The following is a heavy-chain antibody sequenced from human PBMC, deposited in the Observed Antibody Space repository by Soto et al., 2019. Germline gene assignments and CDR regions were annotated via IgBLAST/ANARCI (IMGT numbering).Heavy chain of an antibody. CDR3: AKNLQPSIVVVPTALDY. CDR1: GFTFSSYA. J-gene: IGHJ4*02. CDR2: SSGSGRST. Sequence: EVQLLESGGGLVQPGGSLRLSCAASGFTFSSYAMSWVRQVPGKGLEWVSGSSGSGRSTYDADSVKGRFTISRDNSKNTLYLQMNSLRAEDTAVYYCAKNLQPSIVVVPTALDYWGQGTLVTVSS. D-gene: IGHD2-2*01. V-gene: IGHV3-23*01.